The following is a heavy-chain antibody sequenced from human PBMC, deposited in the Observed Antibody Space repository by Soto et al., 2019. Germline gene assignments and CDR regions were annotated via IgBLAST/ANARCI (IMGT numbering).Heavy chain of an antibody. V-gene: IGHV4-34*01. CDR2: INHSGST. CDR3: ARSNREGLTGTTWLYYFDY. Sequence: QVQLQQWGAGLLKPSETLSLTCAVSGGSFSGFYWTWIRQPPGKGLEWIGEINHSGSTNYNPSLKSRFTVSVDTSKNQFSLKLSSVTAADTAVYYCARSNREGLTGTTWLYYFDYWGQGTLVTVSS. J-gene: IGHJ4*02. CDR1: GGSFSGFY. D-gene: IGHD1-20*01.